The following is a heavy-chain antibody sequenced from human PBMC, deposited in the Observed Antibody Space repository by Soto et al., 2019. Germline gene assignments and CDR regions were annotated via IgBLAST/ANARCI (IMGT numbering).Heavy chain of an antibody. CDR1: GFTFTSYG. CDR2: TSAYNGNT. V-gene: IGHV1-18*01. Sequence: ASGTVSCTAAGFTFTSYGISWVRQAPGQGLEWMGWTSAYNGNTNYAQKLQGRVTMTTDTSTSTAYMELRSLRSDDTAVYYCAVEGDYDILTGSYWGQGTLVTVS. CDR3: AVEGDYDILTGSY. J-gene: IGHJ4*02. D-gene: IGHD3-9*01.